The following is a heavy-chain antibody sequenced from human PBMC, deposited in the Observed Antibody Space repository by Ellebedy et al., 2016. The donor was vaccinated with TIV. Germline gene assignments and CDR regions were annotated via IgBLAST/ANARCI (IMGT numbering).Heavy chain of an antibody. CDR3: ARVQGTAISGGSPRVRENYGLDV. CDR2: IYYGGNT. Sequence: MPSETLSLTFTVSSSSISNYYWSWIRQPPGRGLKWIGYIYYGGNTNYNPSLKSRVTMSIDTSKNQFSLRLASVTAADTALYYCARVQGTAISGGSPRVRENYGLDVWGQGTTVIVSS. J-gene: IGHJ6*02. D-gene: IGHD3-3*01. V-gene: IGHV4-59*01. CDR1: SSSISNYY.